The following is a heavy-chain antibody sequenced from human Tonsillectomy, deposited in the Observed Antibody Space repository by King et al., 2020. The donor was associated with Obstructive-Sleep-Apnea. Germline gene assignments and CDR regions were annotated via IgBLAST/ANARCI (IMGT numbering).Heavy chain of an antibody. V-gene: IGHV4-39*07. CDR3: ARERTAGTNWLDP. J-gene: IGHJ5*02. Sequence: LQLQESGPGLVKPSETLSLTCTVSGGSISSSSSSWGWIRQPPGKGLEWIGNIYYSGRTYYNPSLKSRVTMSVDTSKNQFSLKLSSVTAADTAVYYCARERTAGTNWLDPWGQGTLVTVSS. D-gene: IGHD6-13*01. CDR1: GGSISSSSSS. CDR2: IYYSGRT.